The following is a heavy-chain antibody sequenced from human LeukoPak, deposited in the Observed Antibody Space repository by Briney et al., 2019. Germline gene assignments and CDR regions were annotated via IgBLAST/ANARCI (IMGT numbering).Heavy chain of an antibody. CDR3: AKTPHLYYYDSSGFNWFDP. V-gene: IGHV3-30*18. CDR2: ISYDGGNK. Sequence: PGGSLRLSCAASGFTFRSYGMHWVRQAPGKGLEWVTVISYDGGNKYYADSVKGRFTISRDNSKNTLYLQMNSLRAEDTAVYYCAKTPHLYYYDSSGFNWFDPWGQGTLVTVSS. J-gene: IGHJ5*02. CDR1: GFTFRSYG. D-gene: IGHD3-22*01.